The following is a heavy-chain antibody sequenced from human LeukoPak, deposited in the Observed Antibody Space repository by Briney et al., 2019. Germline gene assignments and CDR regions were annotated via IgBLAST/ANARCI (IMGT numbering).Heavy chain of an antibody. V-gene: IGHV3-74*01. J-gene: IGHJ4*02. CDR1: GFAFSNYW. Sequence: GGSLRLSCAASGFAFSNYWMHWVRQTPGKGLVWVSRIISDGSSTSYADSVKGRSTISRDNAKNTLYLQMNSLRAEDTAVYYCARDGSLPDYWGQGTLVTVSS. CDR3: ARDGSLPDY. CDR2: IISDGSST.